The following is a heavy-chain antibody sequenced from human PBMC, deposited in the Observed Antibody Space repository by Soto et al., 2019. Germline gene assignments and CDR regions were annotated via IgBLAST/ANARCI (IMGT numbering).Heavy chain of an antibody. V-gene: IGHV4-4*02. CDR3: ARALWGPAGHINWFDP. J-gene: IGHJ5*02. CDR2: MYNTGST. Sequence: PSETLSLTCAVSGGSISSSNWWSWVRQPPGKGLEWIGYMYNTGSTVYNPSLKSRVTISVDTSKNQFSLKLTSVTAADTAVYYCARALWGPAGHINWFDPWGQGTLVTVSS. CDR1: GGSISSSNW. D-gene: IGHD2-2*01.